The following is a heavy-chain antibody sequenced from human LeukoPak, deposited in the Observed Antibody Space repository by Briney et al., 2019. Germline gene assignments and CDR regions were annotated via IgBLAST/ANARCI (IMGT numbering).Heavy chain of an antibody. Sequence: PGGSLRLSCTASGFTFSSYAMSWVRQAPGKGLEWVSVISGSGGSANYVDSVKGRFTISRDNSKNTLYLQMNSLRAEDTAVYYCAKDRGRYYYGSGSPAGAYYFDYWGQGTLVTVSS. CDR2: ISGSGGSA. V-gene: IGHV3-23*01. CDR3: AKDRGRYYYGSGSPAGAYYFDY. J-gene: IGHJ4*02. D-gene: IGHD3-10*01. CDR1: GFTFSSYA.